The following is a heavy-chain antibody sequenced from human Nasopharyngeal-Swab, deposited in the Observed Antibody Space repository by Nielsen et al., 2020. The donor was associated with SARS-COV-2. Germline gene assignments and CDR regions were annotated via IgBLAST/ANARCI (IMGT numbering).Heavy chain of an antibody. D-gene: IGHD2-21*02. CDR3: ARSCRVVTAIRFAFDI. Sequence: PGKGLEWIGEINHSGSTNYNPSPKSRVIISVDTSKNQFSLKLSSVTAADTAVYYCARSCRVVTAIRFAFDIWGQGTMVTVSS. J-gene: IGHJ3*02. V-gene: IGHV4-34*01. CDR2: INHSGST.